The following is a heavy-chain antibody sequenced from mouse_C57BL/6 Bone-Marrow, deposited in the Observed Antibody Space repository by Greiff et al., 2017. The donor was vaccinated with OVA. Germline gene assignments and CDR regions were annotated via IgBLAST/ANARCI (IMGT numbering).Heavy chain of an antibody. CDR2: ISNGGGST. CDR1: GFTFSDYY. CDR3: ARHGSGSSYYFDY. Sequence: EVHLVESGGGLVQPGGSLKLSCAASGFTFSDYYMYWVRQTPEKRLEWVAYISNGGGSTYYPDTVKGRFTISRDNAKNTLYLQMSRLKSEDTAMYYCARHGSGSSYYFDYWGQGTTLTVSS. V-gene: IGHV5-12*01. D-gene: IGHD1-1*01. J-gene: IGHJ2*01.